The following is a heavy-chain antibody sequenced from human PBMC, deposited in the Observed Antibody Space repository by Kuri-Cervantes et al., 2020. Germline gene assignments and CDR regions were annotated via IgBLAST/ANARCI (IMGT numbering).Heavy chain of an antibody. D-gene: IGHD6-13*01. CDR1: GFTFSSYA. J-gene: IGHJ5*02. V-gene: IGHV3-30-3*01. Sequence: GGSLRLSCAASGFTFSSYAMHWVRQAPGKGLEWVAVISYDGSNKYYADSVKGRFTISRDNSKNTLYLQMNSLRAEDTAVYYCARLPLSSSSWYRRPQNNWFDPWGQGTLVTVSS. CDR2: ISYDGSNK. CDR3: ARLPLSSSSWYRRPQNNWFDP.